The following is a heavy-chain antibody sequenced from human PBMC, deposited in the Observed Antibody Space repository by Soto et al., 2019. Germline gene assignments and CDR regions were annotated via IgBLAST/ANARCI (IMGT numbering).Heavy chain of an antibody. CDR1: GFTFSSYG. D-gene: IGHD6-19*01. CDR3: ARADSSGWYPFDY. V-gene: IGHV3-23*01. J-gene: IGHJ4*02. CDR2: ISGSGGST. Sequence: GGSLRLSCAASGFTFSSYGMSWVRQAPGKGLEWVSGISGSGGSTYYADSVKGRFTISRDNAKNTLYLQMNSLRAEDTAVYYCARADSSGWYPFDYWGQGTLVTVSS.